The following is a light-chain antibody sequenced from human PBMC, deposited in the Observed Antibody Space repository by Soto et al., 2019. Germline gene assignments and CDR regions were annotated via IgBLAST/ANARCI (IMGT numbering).Light chain of an antibody. CDR1: SSDVGGYNY. Sequence: QSVLTQPRSVSGSPGQSVTISCTGTSSDVGGYNYVSWYQQHPGKAPKVMIYDVSRRPSGVPDRFSGSKSGNTASLTISGLQAEDEAEYYCCSYAVSNTFWVFGGGTKLTVL. V-gene: IGLV2-11*01. CDR3: CSYAVSNTFWV. CDR2: DVS. J-gene: IGLJ3*02.